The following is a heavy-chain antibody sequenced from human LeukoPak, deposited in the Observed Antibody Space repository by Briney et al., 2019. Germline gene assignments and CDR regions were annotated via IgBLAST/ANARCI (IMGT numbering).Heavy chain of an antibody. D-gene: IGHD3-10*02. J-gene: IGHJ4*02. CDR2: ISGSGGST. CDR1: GFILSNRW. Sequence: GGSLRLSCAASGFILSNRWMTWVRQAPGKGLECVSTISGSGGSTYYADSVKGRFTISRDKSNNTLYLQMNSLGAEDTAVYYCAKNVSPFDYWGQGTLVTVSS. V-gene: IGHV3-23*01. CDR3: AKNVSPFDY.